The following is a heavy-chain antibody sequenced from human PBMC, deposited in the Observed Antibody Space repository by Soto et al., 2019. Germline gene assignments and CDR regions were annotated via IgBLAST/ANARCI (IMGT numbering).Heavy chain of an antibody. Sequence: GGSLRLSCAASGFTFSSYGMHWVRQAPGKGLEWVAVISYDGSNKYYADSVKGRFTISRDNSKNTLYLQMNSLRAEDTAVYYCAKGLSADFDWLLYAFDYWGQGTLVTVSS. CDR2: ISYDGSNK. D-gene: IGHD3-9*01. CDR3: AKGLSADFDWLLYAFDY. CDR1: GFTFSSYG. V-gene: IGHV3-30*18. J-gene: IGHJ4*02.